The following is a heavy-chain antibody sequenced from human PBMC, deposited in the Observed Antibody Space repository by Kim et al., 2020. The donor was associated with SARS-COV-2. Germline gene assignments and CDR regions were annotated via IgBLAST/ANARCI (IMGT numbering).Heavy chain of an antibody. CDR2: ISFKNGVT. CDR1: GYTFSDYY. V-gene: IGHV1-2*02. Sequence: ASVKVSCKASGYTFSDYYIHWVRQAPGQGLEWVGWISFKNGVTKLAQKSRGRVTLTRDTSIRTAYLELRGLRSDDTAVYYCTIGTTWSTPIFDFWGQGTLVTVSS. CDR3: TIGTTWSTPIFDF. J-gene: IGHJ4*02. D-gene: IGHD1-26*01.